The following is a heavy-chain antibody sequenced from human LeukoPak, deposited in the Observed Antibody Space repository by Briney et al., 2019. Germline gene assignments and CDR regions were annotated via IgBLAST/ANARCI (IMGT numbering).Heavy chain of an antibody. Sequence: GGSLRLSCAASAFTFNTYWMNWVRQAPGKGLEWVSSISSSSSYIYYADSVKGRFTISRDNAKNSLYLQMNSLRAEDTAVYYCARGSGNSNYYFDYWGQGILVTVSS. V-gene: IGHV3-21*01. CDR3: ARGSGNSNYYFDY. D-gene: IGHD4-23*01. CDR1: AFTFNTYW. CDR2: ISSSSSYI. J-gene: IGHJ4*02.